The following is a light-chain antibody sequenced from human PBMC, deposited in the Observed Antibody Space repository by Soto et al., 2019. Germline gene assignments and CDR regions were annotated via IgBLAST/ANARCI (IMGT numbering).Light chain of an antibody. V-gene: IGKV1-5*03. Sequence: DIHMTQSPSTLSASVGDGVTITCRASQTINTWLAWYQQKPGKAPKLLIYRASSLESGVPSRFSGSGSGTAFTLTISSLQPDDFSTYYCQHYNTYSGTFGPGTKVDIK. J-gene: IGKJ3*01. CDR3: QHYNTYSGT. CDR1: QTINTW. CDR2: RAS.